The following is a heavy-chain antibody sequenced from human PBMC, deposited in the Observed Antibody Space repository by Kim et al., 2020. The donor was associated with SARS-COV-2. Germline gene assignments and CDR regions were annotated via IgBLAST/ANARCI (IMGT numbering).Heavy chain of an antibody. CDR2: ISYDGSNK. Sequence: GGSLRLSCAASGFTFSSYAMHWVRQAPGKGLEWVAVISYDGSNKYYADSVKGRFTISRDNSKNTLYLQMNSLRAEDTAVYYCARDGATGGDIQWLVSFYYYYYRMDVWGQGTTVTVSS. CDR3: ARDGATGGDIQWLVSFYYYYYRMDV. CDR1: GFTFSSYA. V-gene: IGHV3-30*04. J-gene: IGHJ6*02. D-gene: IGHD6-19*01.